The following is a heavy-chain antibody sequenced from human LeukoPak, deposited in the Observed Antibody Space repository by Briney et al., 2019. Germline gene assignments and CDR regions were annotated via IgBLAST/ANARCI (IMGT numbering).Heavy chain of an antibody. D-gene: IGHD6-19*01. CDR2: INHSGST. V-gene: IGHV4-34*01. CDR1: GGSFSGYY. CDR3: ASIAVAGNLYYFDY. J-gene: IGHJ4*02. Sequence: SETLSLTCAVYGGSFSGYYWSWIRQPPGKGLEWIGEINHSGSTNYNPSLKSRVTISVDTSKNQFSLKLSSVTAADTAVYYCASIAVAGNLYYFDYWGQGTLVTVSS.